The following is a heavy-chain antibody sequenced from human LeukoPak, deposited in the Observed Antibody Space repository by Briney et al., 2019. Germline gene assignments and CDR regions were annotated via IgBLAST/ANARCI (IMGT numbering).Heavy chain of an antibody. CDR1: GFIFSSYW. CDR2: IKQDGSEK. J-gene: IGHJ4*02. Sequence: GGSLRLSCAPSGFIFSSYWMSWVRQAPGKGLGWVANIKQDGSEKYYVDSVKGRFSISRDNAKTSLYLQMNGLRAEDTAVYYCAREEYGDHLWSWGQGTPVTVSS. CDR3: AREEYGDHLWS. V-gene: IGHV3-7*01. D-gene: IGHD4-17*01.